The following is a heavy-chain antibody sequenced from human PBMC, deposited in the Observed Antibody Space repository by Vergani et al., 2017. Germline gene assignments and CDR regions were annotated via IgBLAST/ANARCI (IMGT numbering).Heavy chain of an antibody. Sequence: LEESGGGSVKPGGSLRLSCAASGFKFSDHYISWIRQAPGKGLEWVSHISPGASTVSYTDSVTGRFTVSRDNDNNSLTLDMTTLGVEDTAVYYCAKSPGISTTRNYYAMDVWGQGTTVTVSS. CDR2: ISPGASTV. CDR1: GFKFSDHY. J-gene: IGHJ6*02. V-gene: IGHV3-11*04. CDR3: AKSPGISTTRNYYAMDV. D-gene: IGHD1-1*01.